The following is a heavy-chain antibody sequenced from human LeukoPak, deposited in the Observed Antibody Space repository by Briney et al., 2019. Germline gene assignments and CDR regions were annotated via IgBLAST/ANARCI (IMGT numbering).Heavy chain of an antibody. V-gene: IGHV6-1*01. J-gene: IGHJ6*03. Sequence: SQTLSLTCAISGDSVSSNSAAWNWIRQSPSRGLEWLGRTYYRSKWYNDYAVSVKSRITINPDTSKNQFSLQLNSVAPEDTAVYYCARGSSSSWYSYYYYYTDVWGKGTTVTVSS. D-gene: IGHD6-13*01. CDR3: ARGSSSSWYSYYYYYTDV. CDR2: TYYRSKWYN. CDR1: GDSVSSNSAA.